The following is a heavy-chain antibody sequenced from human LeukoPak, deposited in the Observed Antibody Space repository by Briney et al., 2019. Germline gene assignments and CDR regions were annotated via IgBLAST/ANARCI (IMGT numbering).Heavy chain of an antibody. D-gene: IGHD2-2*01. J-gene: IGHJ5*02. Sequence: GASVKVSCKASGYAFTGYYMHWVRQAPGQGLEWMGWINPNSGGTNYAQKFKGRVTMTRDTSISTAYMELSRLRSDDTAVYYCAREGIVVVPAALEPFDPWGEGTLVTVSS. V-gene: IGHV1-2*02. CDR3: AREGIVVVPAALEPFDP. CDR1: GYAFTGYY. CDR2: INPNSGGT.